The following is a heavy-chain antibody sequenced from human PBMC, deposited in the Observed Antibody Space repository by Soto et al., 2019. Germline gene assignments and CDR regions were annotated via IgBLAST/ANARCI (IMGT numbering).Heavy chain of an antibody. CDR3: ARVRTYYDSSGSLDY. V-gene: IGHV1-2*02. CDR1: GYTFTGYF. D-gene: IGHD3-22*01. CDR2: INPNSGDT. J-gene: IGHJ4*02. Sequence: GASVKVSCKASGYTFTGYFMHWVRQAPGQGLEWMGWINPNSGDTNYAQKFQGRVTMTRDMSISTAYMELRRPTSDDTAIYYCARVRTYYDSSGSLDYWGQGTLVTVSS.